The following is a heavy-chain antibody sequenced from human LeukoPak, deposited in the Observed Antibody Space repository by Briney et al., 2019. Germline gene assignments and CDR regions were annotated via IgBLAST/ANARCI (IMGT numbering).Heavy chain of an antibody. CDR3: ARDVGNRYCSGGSCYGWFDP. CDR2: IYHSGST. J-gene: IGHJ5*02. D-gene: IGHD2-15*01. Sequence: SQTLSLTCTVSGGSISSGGYYRSWIRQPPGKGPEWIGYIYHSGSTYYNPSLKSRVTISVDRSKNQFSLKLSSVTAADTAVYYCARDVGNRYCSGGSCYGWFDPWGQGTLVTVSS. V-gene: IGHV4-30-2*01. CDR1: GGSISSGGYY.